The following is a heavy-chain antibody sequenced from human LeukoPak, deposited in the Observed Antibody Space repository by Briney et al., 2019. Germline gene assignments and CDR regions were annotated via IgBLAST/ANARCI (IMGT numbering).Heavy chain of an antibody. V-gene: IGHV1-2*02. Sequence: ASVKVSCKASGYTFTSYGISWVRQAPGQGLEWMGWINPNSGGTNYAQKFQGRVTMTRDTSISTAYMELSRLRSDDTAVYYCARDLTQLWFGELSYYYGMDVWGQGTTVTVSS. J-gene: IGHJ6*02. D-gene: IGHD3-10*01. CDR1: GYTFTSYG. CDR2: INPNSGGT. CDR3: ARDLTQLWFGELSYYYGMDV.